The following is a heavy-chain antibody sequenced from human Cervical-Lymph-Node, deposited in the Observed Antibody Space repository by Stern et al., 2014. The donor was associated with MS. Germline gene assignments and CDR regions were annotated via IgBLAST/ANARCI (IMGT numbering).Heavy chain of an antibody. CDR1: GFSFSRYA. V-gene: IGHV3-33*01. J-gene: IGHJ4*02. CDR2: MCDDGSNP. D-gene: IGHD6-25*01. Sequence: VPLVESGGGVVQPGRSLRLSCAASGFSFSRYAMHWVRQAPGKGLEWVALMCDDGSNPYNAASVTGRITISRDNFKNTLYLQMNSLRAEDTAVYYCASAYSSGHYYFDYWGQGTLVTVSS. CDR3: ASAYSSGHYYFDY.